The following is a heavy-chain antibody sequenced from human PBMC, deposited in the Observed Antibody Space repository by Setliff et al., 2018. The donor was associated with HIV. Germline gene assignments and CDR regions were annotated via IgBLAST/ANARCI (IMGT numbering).Heavy chain of an antibody. CDR3: ATSDGSGFFGY. D-gene: IGHD3-10*01. J-gene: IGHJ1*01. Sequence: GGSLRLSCSASGFTFSDYYINWVRQSPGKGLEWLSYISRNGRTTYYTDSLKGRFTISRDNTKKSLYLHMSDLRAEDTAVYYCATSDGSGFFGYWGQGTLVTVSS. CDR2: ISRNGRTT. CDR1: GFTFSDYY. V-gene: IGHV3-11*01.